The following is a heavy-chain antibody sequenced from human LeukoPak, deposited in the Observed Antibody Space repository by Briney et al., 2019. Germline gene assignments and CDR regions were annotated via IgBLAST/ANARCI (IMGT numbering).Heavy chain of an antibody. Sequence: SETLSLTCTVSGGSISSYYWSWIRQPPGKGLEWIGYIYYSGSTNYNPSLKSRVTISVDTSKNQFSLKLSSVTAADTAVCYCARSYRFDPWGQGTLVTVSS. CDR3: ARSYRFDP. CDR1: GGSISSYY. D-gene: IGHD3-16*02. V-gene: IGHV4-59*01. J-gene: IGHJ5*02. CDR2: IYYSGST.